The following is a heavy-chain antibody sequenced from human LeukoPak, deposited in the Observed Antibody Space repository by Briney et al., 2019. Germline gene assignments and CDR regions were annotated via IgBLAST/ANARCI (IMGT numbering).Heavy chain of an antibody. D-gene: IGHD3-3*01. CDR3: ARVESGTPNFDY. J-gene: IGHJ4*02. V-gene: IGHV3-23*01. Sequence: GGSLRLSCAASGFTFSSYAMSWVRQAPGKGLEWVSAISGSGGSTYYADSVKGRFTISRDNSKNTLYLQMNSLRAEDTAVYYCARVESGTPNFDYWGQGTLVTVSS. CDR2: ISGSGGST. CDR1: GFTFSSYA.